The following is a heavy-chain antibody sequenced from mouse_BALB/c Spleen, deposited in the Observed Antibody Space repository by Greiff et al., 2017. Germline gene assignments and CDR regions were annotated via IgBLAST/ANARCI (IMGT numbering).Heavy chain of an antibody. V-gene: IGHV3-6*02. J-gene: IGHJ3*01. CDR2: ISYDGSN. D-gene: IGHD1-1*01. Sequence: DVQLQESGPGLVKPSQSLSLTCSVTGYSITSGYYWNWIRQFPGNKLEWMGYISYDGSNNYNPSLKNRISITRDTSKNQFFLKLNSVTTEDTATYYCASPYYYGSSYWFAYWGQGTLVTVSA. CDR3: ASPYYYGSSYWFAY. CDR1: GYSITSGYY.